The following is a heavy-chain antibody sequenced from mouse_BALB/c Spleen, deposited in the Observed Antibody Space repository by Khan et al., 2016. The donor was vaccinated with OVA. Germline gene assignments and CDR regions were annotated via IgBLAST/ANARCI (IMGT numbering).Heavy chain of an antibody. Sequence: QVQLQQSGAELVRPGVSVKISCKGSGYTFTDYAMHWVKQSHAKSLEWIGVISTYYGDANYNQQFKGKATMMVDKSSNTAYMDLARLTSEDSAIYYCARGGLALYTMDYWGQGTSVTVSS. CDR2: ISTYYGDA. J-gene: IGHJ4*01. V-gene: IGHV1S137*01. CDR1: GYTFTDYA. CDR3: ARGGLALYTMDY.